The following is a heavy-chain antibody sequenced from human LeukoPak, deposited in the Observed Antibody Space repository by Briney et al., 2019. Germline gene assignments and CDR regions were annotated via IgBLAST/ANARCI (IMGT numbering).Heavy chain of an antibody. CDR1: GGSINSYY. Sequence: SETLSLTCTVSGGSINSYYWNWIRQPPGKGLELIGYIYYSGSPTYNPSLKSRVAISVDTSKNQFSLQLSSVTAADTAVYYCAGDVMSTALDAFDVWGQGTMVTVSS. D-gene: IGHD1-1*01. V-gene: IGHV4-59*01. J-gene: IGHJ3*01. CDR2: IYYSGSP. CDR3: AGDVMSTALDAFDV.